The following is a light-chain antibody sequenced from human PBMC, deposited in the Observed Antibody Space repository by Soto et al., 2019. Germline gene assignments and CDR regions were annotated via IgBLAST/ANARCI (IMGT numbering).Light chain of an antibody. CDR1: SGYSNYK. Sequence: QSVLTQPPSASASLGASVTLTCTLSSGYSNYKVDWYQQRPGKGPRFVMRVGTGGIVGCKGDGIPDRFSVLGSGLNRYLTIKNIQEEDESDDHCGADHGSGSNFVYVFGTGTKLTVL. CDR2: VGTGGIVG. CDR3: GADHGSGSNFVYV. J-gene: IGLJ1*01. V-gene: IGLV9-49*01.